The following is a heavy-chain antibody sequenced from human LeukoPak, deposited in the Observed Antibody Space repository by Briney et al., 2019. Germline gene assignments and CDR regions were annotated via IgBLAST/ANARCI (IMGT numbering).Heavy chain of an antibody. CDR1: GFTFSSYE. J-gene: IGHJ4*02. CDR2: ISSSGSTI. V-gene: IGHV3-48*03. Sequence: GGSLRLSCAASGFTFSSYEMNWVRQAPGKGLERVSYISSSGSTIYYADSVKGRFTISRDNAKNSLYLQMNSLRAEDTAVYYCARMNDYFDYWGQGTLVTVSS. CDR3: ARMNDYFDY.